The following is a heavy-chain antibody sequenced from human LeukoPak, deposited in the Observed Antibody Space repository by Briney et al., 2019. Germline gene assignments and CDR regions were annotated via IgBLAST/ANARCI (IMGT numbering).Heavy chain of an antibody. Sequence: GGSLRLSCAASGFTLRSYAMSWVRQAPGKGLEWVSVISDSGGSTYYTDSVKGRFTISRDNSKNTLYLQMNSLRAEDTAVYYCAKSRDKWNYESDYWGQGTLVTVSS. D-gene: IGHD1-7*01. CDR2: ISDSGGST. CDR1: GFTLRSYA. V-gene: IGHV3-23*01. J-gene: IGHJ4*02. CDR3: AKSRDKWNYESDY.